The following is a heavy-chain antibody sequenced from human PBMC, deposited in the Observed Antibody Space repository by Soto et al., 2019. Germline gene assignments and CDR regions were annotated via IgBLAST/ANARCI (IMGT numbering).Heavy chain of an antibody. CDR1: GFTLSNFW. Sequence: EVQLVESGGDLAQPGGSLRLSCAASGFTLSNFWVNWVRQAPGKGLAWVANIKQGGVEKNYVDSVKGRFTISRDDTKNSLFLQMNNLRAEDAAIYYCLVTTSAFDIWGRGTTVTVSS. V-gene: IGHV3-7*01. D-gene: IGHD4-17*01. CDR2: IKQGGVEK. J-gene: IGHJ3*02. CDR3: LVTTSAFDI.